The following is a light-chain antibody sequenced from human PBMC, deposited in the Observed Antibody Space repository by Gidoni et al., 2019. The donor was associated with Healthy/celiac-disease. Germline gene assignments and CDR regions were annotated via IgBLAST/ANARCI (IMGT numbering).Light chain of an antibody. CDR1: QSVSSN. J-gene: IGKJ1*01. CDR2: GAF. V-gene: IGKV3-15*01. Sequence: EIVMTQSPAPLSVSPGERATLSCRASQSVSSNLAWYQQKPGQAPRLLIYGAFTRATGIPARFSGSGSGTEFTLTISSLQSEDFAVYYCQQYNNWPPWTFGQGTKVEIK. CDR3: QQYNNWPPWT.